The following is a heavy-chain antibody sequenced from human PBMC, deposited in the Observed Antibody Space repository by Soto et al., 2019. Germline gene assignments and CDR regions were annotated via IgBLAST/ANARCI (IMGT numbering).Heavy chain of an antibody. J-gene: IGHJ4*02. CDR2: ISYSGNT. Sequence: QVQLQESGPGLVKPSETLSLTCTVSGASVNIGDYYWSWIRQPPGKGLEWIGYISYSGNTKYNPSLKSRVTISVGTSRNQFSLSLSSVTAADTAVYYCARGFNWNYYSWGQGTLVTVSS. V-gene: IGHV4-61*08. CDR1: GASVNIGDYY. CDR3: ARGFNWNYYS. D-gene: IGHD1-7*01.